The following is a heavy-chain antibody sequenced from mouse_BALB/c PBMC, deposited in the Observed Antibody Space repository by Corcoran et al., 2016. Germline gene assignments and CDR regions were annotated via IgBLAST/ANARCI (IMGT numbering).Heavy chain of an antibody. CDR1: GYTFTNYG. J-gene: IGHJ2*01. Sequence: QIQLVQSGPELKKPGETVKISCKASGYTFTNYGMNWVKQAPGKGLKWMGWINTYTGEPTYADDFKGRFAFSLETSASTAYLQINNLKNEDTATYFCARFYYGSSYYCDYWGQGTTLTVSS. D-gene: IGHD1-1*01. CDR3: ARFYYGSSYYCDY. V-gene: IGHV9-3-1*01. CDR2: INTYTGEP.